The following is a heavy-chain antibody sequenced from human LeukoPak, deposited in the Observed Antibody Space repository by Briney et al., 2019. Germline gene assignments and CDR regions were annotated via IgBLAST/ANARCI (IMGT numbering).Heavy chain of an antibody. CDR1: GFTFSSYG. Sequence: GRSLRLSCAASGFTFSSYGMHWVRQAPGKGLEWVAAISYDGSNKYYADSVKGRFTISRDNSKNTLYLQMNSLRAEDTAVYYCARSPIVVRPTYSYYYGMDVWGQGTTVTVSS. CDR2: ISYDGSNK. D-gene: IGHD2-15*01. V-gene: IGHV3-30*03. CDR3: ARSPIVVRPTYSYYYGMDV. J-gene: IGHJ6*02.